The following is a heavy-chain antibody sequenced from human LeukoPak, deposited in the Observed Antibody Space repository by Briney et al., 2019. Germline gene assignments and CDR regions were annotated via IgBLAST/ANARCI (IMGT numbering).Heavy chain of an antibody. J-gene: IGHJ3*02. CDR2: IAYDGSNK. Sequence: PGGSLRLSCAASGFTFSSYGMHWVRQAPGKGLEWVAVIAYDGSNKYYADSVKGRFTISRDNSKNTLYLQMNSLRAEDTAVYFCAKDHYDSSGYSDALDIWGQGTMVTVSS. CDR1: GFTFSSYG. D-gene: IGHD3-22*01. V-gene: IGHV3-33*06. CDR3: AKDHYDSSGYSDALDI.